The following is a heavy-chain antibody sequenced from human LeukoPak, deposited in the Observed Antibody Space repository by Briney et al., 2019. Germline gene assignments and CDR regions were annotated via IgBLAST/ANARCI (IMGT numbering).Heavy chain of an antibody. CDR2: ISPTSGYI. Sequence: AGGSLRLSCAASGFTFSSYAMIWVRQAPGKGLEWVSSISPTSGYIYYADSVKGRFTISRDNAENSLYLLMNSLRAEDTAVYYCARDFRGYGFDYWGQGTLVTVSS. D-gene: IGHD5-18*01. CDR3: ARDFRGYGFDY. J-gene: IGHJ4*02. CDR1: GFTFSSYA. V-gene: IGHV3-21*01.